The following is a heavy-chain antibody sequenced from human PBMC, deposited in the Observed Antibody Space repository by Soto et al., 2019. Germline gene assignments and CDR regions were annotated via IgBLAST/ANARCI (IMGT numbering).Heavy chain of an antibody. D-gene: IGHD6-13*01. J-gene: IGHJ4*02. V-gene: IGHV1-3*01. Sequence: ASVKVSCKASGYTFTSYAMHWVRQAPGQRLEWMGWINAGNGNTKYSQKFQGRVTITRDTSASTAYMELSSLRSEDTAVYYCARTAQISRIQQLVIGYWGQGTLVTVSS. CDR2: INAGNGNT. CDR1: GYTFTSYA. CDR3: ARTAQISRIQQLVIGY.